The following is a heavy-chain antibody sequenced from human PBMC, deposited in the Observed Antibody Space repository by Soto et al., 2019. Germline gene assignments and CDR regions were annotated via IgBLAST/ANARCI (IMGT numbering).Heavy chain of an antibody. D-gene: IGHD2-15*01. CDR2: IYYSGST. Sequence: SETLSPTCTVSGGSISSYYWSWIRQPPGKGLEWIGYIYYSGSTNYNPSLKSRVTISVDTSKNQFSLKLSSVTAADTDVYYCARVAGGWFDPWGQGTLVTVSS. V-gene: IGHV4-59*01. CDR1: GGSISSYY. CDR3: ARVAGGWFDP. J-gene: IGHJ5*02.